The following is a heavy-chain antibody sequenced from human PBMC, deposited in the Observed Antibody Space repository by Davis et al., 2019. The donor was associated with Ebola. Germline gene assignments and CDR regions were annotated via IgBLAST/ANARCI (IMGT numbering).Heavy chain of an antibody. Sequence: PGGSLRLSCAASGFALSSQVIHWVRQPPGKGLEWIGEIHHSGNTEHNPSLKSRVTISVDTSKNQFSLMLSSVTAADTAVYYCARGGRDNNAWYFDYWGQGTLVTVSS. CDR1: GFALSSQV. D-gene: IGHD3-10*01. J-gene: IGHJ4*02. CDR3: ARGGRDNNAWYFDY. CDR2: IHHSGNT. V-gene: IGHV4-34*01.